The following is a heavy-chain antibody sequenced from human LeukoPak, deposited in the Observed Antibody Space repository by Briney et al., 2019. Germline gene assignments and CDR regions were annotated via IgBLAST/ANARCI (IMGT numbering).Heavy chain of an antibody. CDR1: GYTFTSYD. Sequence: SVKVSCNASGYTFTSYDINWVRQATGQGLEWMGWMNPNSGNTGYAQKFQGRVTMTRNTSISTAYMELSSLRSEDTAVYYCARGYSSGWYKAHYYYYGMDVWGQGTTVTVSS. J-gene: IGHJ6*02. CDR3: ARGYSSGWYKAHYYYYGMDV. V-gene: IGHV1-8*01. D-gene: IGHD6-19*01. CDR2: MNPNSGNT.